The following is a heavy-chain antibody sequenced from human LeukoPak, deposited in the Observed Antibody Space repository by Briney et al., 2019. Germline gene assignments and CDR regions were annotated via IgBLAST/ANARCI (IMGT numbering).Heavy chain of an antibody. CDR1: GFTLSSYS. J-gene: IGHJ6*02. D-gene: IGHD1-26*01. CDR2: ISSSSSYI. Sequence: GGSLRLSCAASGFTLSSYSMNWVRQAPGKGLEWVSSISSSSSYIYYADSVKGRFIISRDNAKNSLYLQMNSLRAEDTAVYYCASLGRNEMDVWGQGTTVTVSS. V-gene: IGHV3-21*01. CDR3: ASLGRNEMDV.